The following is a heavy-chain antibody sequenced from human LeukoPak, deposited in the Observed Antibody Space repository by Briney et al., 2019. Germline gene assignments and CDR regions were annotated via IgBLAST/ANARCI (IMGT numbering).Heavy chain of an antibody. CDR3: ARFGGAYDSSAFDY. J-gene: IGHJ4*02. CDR2: IYYSGST. Sequence: PSETLSLTCTVSGGSISSGGYYWSWIRRHPGKGLEWIGYIYYSGSTYYNPSLKSRVTISVDTSKNQFSLKLSSVTAADTAVYYCARFGGAYDSSAFDYWGQGTLVTVSS. V-gene: IGHV4-31*03. D-gene: IGHD3-22*01. CDR1: GGSISSGGYY.